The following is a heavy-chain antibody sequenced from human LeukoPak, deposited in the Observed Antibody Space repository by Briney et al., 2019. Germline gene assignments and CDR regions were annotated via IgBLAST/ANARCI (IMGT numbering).Heavy chain of an antibody. J-gene: IGHJ4*02. V-gene: IGHV4-61*09. CDR1: GGSISSGNYY. Sequence: SQTLSLTCTVSGGSISSGNYYWSWIRQPAGKGLEWIGHIYTSGSTNYNPSLKSRVTISVDTSKNQFSLKLSSVTAEDTAVYYCAREGYDSLWGQGTLVTVSS. D-gene: IGHD3-3*01. CDR2: IYTSGST. CDR3: AREGYDSL.